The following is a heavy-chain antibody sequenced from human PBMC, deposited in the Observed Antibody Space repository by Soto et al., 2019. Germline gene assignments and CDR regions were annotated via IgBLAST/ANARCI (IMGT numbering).Heavy chain of an antibody. V-gene: IGHV3-53*01. CDR2: IYGGDTT. Sequence: EVQLVESGGGLIQLGGSLRLSCAASGFAVSSKYMTWVRQAPGKGLEWVSVIYGGDTTYYADSVKGRFTISRDTSKNTLYLQMNSLRAEDTAVYYCVQTTGWPGFDFWGQGTLVTVSS. CDR3: VQTTGWPGFDF. J-gene: IGHJ4*02. D-gene: IGHD6-19*01. CDR1: GFAVSSKY.